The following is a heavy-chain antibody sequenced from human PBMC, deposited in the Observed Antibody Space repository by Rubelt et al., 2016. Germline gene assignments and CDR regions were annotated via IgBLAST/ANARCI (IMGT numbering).Heavy chain of an antibody. D-gene: IGHD3-9*01. J-gene: IGHJ6*02. V-gene: IGHV4-34*01. Sequence: QVQLQQWGAGLLKPSETLSLTCAVYGGSFSGYYWSWIRQPPGKGLEWIGEINHSGSTNYNPFRKSRVTISVDTAKNQFSLKVSSVTAADTAVYYCARAFYYDILTLYGMDVWGQGTTVTVSS. CDR1: GGSFSGYY. CDR3: ARAFYYDILTLYGMDV. CDR2: INHSGST.